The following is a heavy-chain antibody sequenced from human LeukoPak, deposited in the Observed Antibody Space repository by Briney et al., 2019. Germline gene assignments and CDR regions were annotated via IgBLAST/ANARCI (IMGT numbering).Heavy chain of an antibody. V-gene: IGHV3-48*03. D-gene: IGHD3-22*01. CDR3: ATYYDSAGFDFDY. CDR1: GFTFRSYE. CDR2: ISSSGSTM. J-gene: IGHJ4*02. Sequence: PGGSLRLSCAASGFTFRSYEMNWVRQAPGKGLEWVSYISSSGSTMYYADSVKGRFTISRDNAKNSLYLQVNSLRAEDTAVYYCATYYDSAGFDFDYWGQGTLVTVSS.